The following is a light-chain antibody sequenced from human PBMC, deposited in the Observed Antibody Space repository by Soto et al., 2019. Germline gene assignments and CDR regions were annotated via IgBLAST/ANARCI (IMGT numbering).Light chain of an antibody. J-gene: IGKJ4*01. Sequence: EIVLTQSPAPLPLSQGERATFSCRAVQSVTSSYLVWYQQKPGQAPRLLIYVASTRATGIPDRFSGSGSGTDFTLTISRLEPEDFAVYYCQQYGSSPPLTFGGGTKVEIK. CDR3: QQYGSSPPLT. CDR2: VAS. CDR1: QSVTSSY. V-gene: IGKV3-20*01.